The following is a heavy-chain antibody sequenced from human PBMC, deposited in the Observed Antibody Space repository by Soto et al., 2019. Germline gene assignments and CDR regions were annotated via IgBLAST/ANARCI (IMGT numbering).Heavy chain of an antibody. J-gene: IGHJ4*02. CDR2: IYWDDDK. CDR3: THRVDMNGNWDQGYLDN. V-gene: IGHV2-5*02. CDR1: GFSLTSRPVG. Sequence: QITLKESGPTRVKPTQTLTLTCSFSGFSLTSRPVGVAWIRQPPGKALEWLAVIYWDDDKRYSPSLKSRLTIAKDTSKNQVVLTMAYMDPVDTATYFCTHRVDMNGNWDQGYLDNWGQGILVTVSS. D-gene: IGHD1-1*01.